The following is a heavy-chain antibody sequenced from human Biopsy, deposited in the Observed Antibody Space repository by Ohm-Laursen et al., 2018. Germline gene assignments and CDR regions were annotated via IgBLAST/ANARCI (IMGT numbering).Heavy chain of an antibody. CDR1: GGSIGSFF. CDR3: ARVGAGAPSIDCFDY. Sequence: TLSLTCTVSGGSIGSFFWSWIRQPPGKGLEWIGYIYYSGSTNYNPSLRSRVTISVDTSKNQFSLELSSVTAADTAVYYCARVGAGAPSIDCFDYWGQGALVTVSS. V-gene: IGHV4-59*12. J-gene: IGHJ4*02. CDR2: IYYSGST. D-gene: IGHD1-26*01.